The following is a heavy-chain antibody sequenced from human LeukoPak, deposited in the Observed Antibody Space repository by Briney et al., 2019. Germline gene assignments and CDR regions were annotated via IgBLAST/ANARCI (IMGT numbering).Heavy chain of an antibody. Sequence: ASVKVSCKASGYTFTSYGISWVRQDPGQGLEWMGWISAYNGNTNYAQKLQGRVTMTTDTSTSTAYMELRSLRSDDTAVYYCARGYGSGSVPYYFDYWGQGTLVTVSS. CDR3: ARGYGSGSVPYYFDY. V-gene: IGHV1-18*01. CDR2: ISAYNGNT. D-gene: IGHD3-10*01. CDR1: GYTFTSYG. J-gene: IGHJ4*02.